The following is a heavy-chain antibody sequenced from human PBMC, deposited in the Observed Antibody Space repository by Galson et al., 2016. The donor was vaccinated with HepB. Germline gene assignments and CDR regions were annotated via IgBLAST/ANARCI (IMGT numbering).Heavy chain of an antibody. V-gene: IGHV1-69*13. J-gene: IGHJ3*02. CDR3: AREFPGPARGTHDAFDI. D-gene: IGHD6-13*01. CDR2: IIAVFRIG. Sequence: SVKVSCKASGGTFSNYAFSWVRQAPGQGLEWMGGIIAVFRIGNYAQKFQGRVKITADDSTSTAYMELSSPRSEDTAVYYCAREFPGPARGTHDAFDIWGQGTMVTVSS. CDR1: GGTFSNYA.